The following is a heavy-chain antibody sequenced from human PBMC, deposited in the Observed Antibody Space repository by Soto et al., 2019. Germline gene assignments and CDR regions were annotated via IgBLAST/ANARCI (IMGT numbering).Heavy chain of an antibody. J-gene: IGHJ4*02. Sequence: QVQLVESGGGVVQPGRSLRLSCAASGFSFSTYGIHWVRQAPGKGLEWVAVIWYDGSNEYYADSVKGRFSISRDNSKSKVFLQMNSLGGEETGVDYCAKGRGGGAVVPDYWGQGTLVTVSS. D-gene: IGHD2-21*01. V-gene: IGHV3-33*06. CDR3: AKGRGGGAVVPDY. CDR1: GFSFSTYG. CDR2: IWYDGSNE.